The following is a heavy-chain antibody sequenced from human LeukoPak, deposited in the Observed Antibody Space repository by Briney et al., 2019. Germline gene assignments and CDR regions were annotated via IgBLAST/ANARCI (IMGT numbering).Heavy chain of an antibody. V-gene: IGHV1-3*01. CDR3: ARHSGSYYYYYGMDV. J-gene: IGHJ6*02. CDR1: GYTFTSYA. Sequence: GASVKVSCKASGYTFTSYAMHWVRQAPGQRLEWMGWINAGNGNTKYSQKFQGRVTITRDTSASTAYMELSSLRSEDTAVYYCARHSGSYYYYYGMDVWGQGTTVTVSS. CDR2: INAGNGNT. D-gene: IGHD1-26*01.